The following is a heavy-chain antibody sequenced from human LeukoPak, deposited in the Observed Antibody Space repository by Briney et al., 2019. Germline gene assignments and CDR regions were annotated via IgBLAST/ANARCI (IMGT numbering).Heavy chain of an antibody. CDR3: ARDMVRGVKGFDY. V-gene: IGHV4-34*01. J-gene: IGHJ4*02. D-gene: IGHD3-10*01. Sequence: SETLSLTCAVYGESFSGYYWSWIRQPPGKGLEWIGEINHSGSTNYIPSLKSRVTISVDTSKNQFSLKLSSVTAADTAVYYCARDMVRGVKGFDYWDQGTLVTVSS. CDR2: INHSGST. CDR1: GESFSGYY.